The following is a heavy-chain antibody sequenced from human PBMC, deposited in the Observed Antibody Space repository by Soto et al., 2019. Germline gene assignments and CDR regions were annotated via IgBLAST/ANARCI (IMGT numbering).Heavy chain of an antibody. CDR2: IWYDGSNK. CDR1: GFTFSSYG. J-gene: IGHJ6*02. CDR3: ARYRWGGDAAGTGPYYYYYYGMDV. D-gene: IGHD6-19*01. V-gene: IGHV3-33*01. Sequence: QVQLVESGGGVVQPGRSLRLSCAASGFTFSSYGMHWVRQAPGKGLEWVAVIWYDGSNKYYADSVKGRFTISRDNSKNTLYLQMNSLIAEDTSVYYCARYRWGGDAAGTGPYYYYYYGMDVWGQGTTVTVSS.